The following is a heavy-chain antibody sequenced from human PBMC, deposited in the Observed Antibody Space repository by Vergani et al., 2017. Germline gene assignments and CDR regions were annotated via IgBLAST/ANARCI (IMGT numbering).Heavy chain of an antibody. J-gene: IGHJ6*03. CDR1: GFSLSTSGVG. CDR2: IYWDDDK. CDR3: AHSYGSGRESYYYYYYYYMDV. V-gene: IGHV2-5*02. D-gene: IGHD3-10*01. Sequence: QITLKESGPTLVKPTQTLPLTCTFSGFSLSTSGVGVGWIRQPPGKALEWLALIYWDDDKRYSPSLKSRLPITKDTSKNQVVLTMTNMDPVDTATYYWAHSYGSGRESYYYYYYYYMDVWGKGTTVTVSS.